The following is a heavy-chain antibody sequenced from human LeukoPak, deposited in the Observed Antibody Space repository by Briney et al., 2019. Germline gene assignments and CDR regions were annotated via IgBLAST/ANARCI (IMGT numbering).Heavy chain of an antibody. Sequence: PGGSLRLSCAASGFTFSNYWMTWVRQAPGKGLQWVAVIWYDGSNKYYADSVKGRFTISRDNSKNTLYLQMNSLRAEDTAVYYCARDYSGPDYWGQGTLVTVSS. J-gene: IGHJ4*02. CDR2: IWYDGSNK. CDR3: ARDYSGPDY. V-gene: IGHV3-33*08. CDR1: GFTFSNYW. D-gene: IGHD4-11*01.